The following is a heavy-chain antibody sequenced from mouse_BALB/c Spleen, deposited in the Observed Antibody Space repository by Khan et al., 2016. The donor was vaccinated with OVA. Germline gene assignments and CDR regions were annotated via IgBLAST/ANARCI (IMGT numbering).Heavy chain of an antibody. CDR2: TDPANGNT. Sequence: MQLEESGAELVKPAASLKLSCTASGYNIKDIYIHWVKQRPEKGLERIRRTDPANGNTKYDPKFQGKATITADNSSNTAYLQLSSLTSEDTAVYYCRISTINAWGQGTTLTVSS. CDR3: RISTINA. V-gene: IGHV14-3*02. J-gene: IGHJ2*01. CDR1: GYNIKDIY.